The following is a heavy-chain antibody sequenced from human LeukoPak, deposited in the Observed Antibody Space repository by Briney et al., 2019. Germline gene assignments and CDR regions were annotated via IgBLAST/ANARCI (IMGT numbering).Heavy chain of an antibody. D-gene: IGHD3-10*01. CDR2: TSHDENNK. CDR3: AKDVFGGIDY. CDR1: GFTFSSNP. Sequence: GGSLRLSCAASGFTFSSNPMHWVRQAPGKGLEWVAVTSHDENNKYYADSVKGRFTISRDNSKNTLYLQMNSLRTEDTAVYYCAKDVFGGIDYWGQGTLVTVSS. V-gene: IGHV3-30-3*01. J-gene: IGHJ4*02.